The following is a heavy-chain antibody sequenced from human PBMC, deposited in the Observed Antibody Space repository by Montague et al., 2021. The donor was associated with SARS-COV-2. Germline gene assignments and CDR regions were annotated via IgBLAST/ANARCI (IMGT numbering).Heavy chain of an antibody. J-gene: IGHJ4*02. CDR3: AREPDYGDYFDY. V-gene: IGHV4-59*01. Sequence: KNNPSRKSRVTISVDTSKNQFSLQLSSVTAADTAVYYCAREPDYGDYFDYWGQGTLVTVSS. D-gene: IGHD4-17*01.